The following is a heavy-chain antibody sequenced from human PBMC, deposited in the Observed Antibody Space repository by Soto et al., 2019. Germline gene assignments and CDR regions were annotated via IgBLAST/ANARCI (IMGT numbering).Heavy chain of an antibody. CDR2: LYYGRSA. J-gene: IGHJ4*02. CDR3: ALRSMAVVPEY. Sequence: QVQLQESGPGLVKPSETLSLTCAVSGDSISSYYCMWIRQPPGKGLESIGYLYYGRSANYNPSLKSRGPLSGDTSTNQCSLTLSSMTAADTAVYYCALRSMAVVPEYWGQGTLVTVSS. D-gene: IGHD3-22*01. V-gene: IGHV4-59*01. CDR1: GDSISSYY.